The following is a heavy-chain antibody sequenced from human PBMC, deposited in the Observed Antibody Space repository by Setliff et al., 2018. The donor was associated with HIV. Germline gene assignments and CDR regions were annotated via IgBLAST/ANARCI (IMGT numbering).Heavy chain of an antibody. CDR1: GGSITTTNYY. J-gene: IGHJ6*02. D-gene: IGHD3-22*01. V-gene: IGHV4-39*07. CDR2: IYYRGSA. Sequence: TSETLSLTCTVSGGSITTTNYYWGWVRQSPGRGLEWIGVIYYRGSAYYNLSLQSRVTISVATSKNQFSLKLNSVTTADTAVYYCARSRTSSGYYGVTGYGMDVWGQGTTVTVSS. CDR3: ARSRTSSGYYGVTGYGMDV.